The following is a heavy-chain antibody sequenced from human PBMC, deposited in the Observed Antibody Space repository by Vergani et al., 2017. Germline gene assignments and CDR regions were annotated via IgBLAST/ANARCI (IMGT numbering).Heavy chain of an antibody. CDR1: GGSISSGDHC. CDR3: AVVDTQVPATSHFFYMDV. D-gene: IGHD5-12*01. V-gene: IGHV4-31*11. J-gene: IGHJ6*03. CDR2: IFYSGTT. Sequence: QVQLQESGPGVVKPSQTLSLTCAVSGGSISSGDHCWTWIRQRPGKGLEWIGYIFYSGTTYDNPSLRSRLTISVDTSQNQFSLKLRSVTAADTAVYYCAVVDTQVPATSHFFYMDVWGKGATVVVSS.